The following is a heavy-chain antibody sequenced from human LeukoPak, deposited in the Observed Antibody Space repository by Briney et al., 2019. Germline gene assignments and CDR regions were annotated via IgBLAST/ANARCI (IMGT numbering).Heavy chain of an antibody. V-gene: IGHV5-51*01. D-gene: IGHD3-22*01. CDR2: IYPGDSDT. CDR3: ARQRRYYYDSSGYSFDY. J-gene: IGHJ4*02. CDR1: GYSFTSHW. Sequence: GESLKISCKGSGYSFTSHWIGWVRQMPGKGLEWMGIIYPGDSDTRYSPSFQGQVTISADKSISTAYLQWSSLKASDTAMYYCARQRRYYYDSSGYSFDYWGQGTLVTVSS.